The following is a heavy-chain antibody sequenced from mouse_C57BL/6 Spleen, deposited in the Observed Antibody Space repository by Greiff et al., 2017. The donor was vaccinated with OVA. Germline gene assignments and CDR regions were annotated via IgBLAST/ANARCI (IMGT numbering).Heavy chain of an antibody. CDR3: ARGGDYYWLAY. D-gene: IGHD1-1*01. CDR2: IYPGDGDT. Sequence: VQLQQSGPELVKPGASVKISCKASGYAFSSYWMNWVKQRPGQGLEWIGRIYPGDGDTNYNGKFKGKATLTADKSSSTAYMQLRSLTSEDSAIYFCARGGDYYWLAYWGQGTLVTVSA. V-gene: IGHV1-82*01. J-gene: IGHJ3*01. CDR1: GYAFSSYW.